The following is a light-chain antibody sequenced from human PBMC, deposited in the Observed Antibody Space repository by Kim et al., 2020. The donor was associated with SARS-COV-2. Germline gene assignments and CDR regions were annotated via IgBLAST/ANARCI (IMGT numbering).Light chain of an antibody. Sequence: SGSSSNIGNNYVSWYQQLPGTAPKLLIYDNNTRPSGIPDRFSGSKSGTSATLGITGLQTGDEADYYCGTWDSSLSAGRVFGGGTKLTVL. CDR2: DNN. V-gene: IGLV1-51*01. CDR1: SSNIGNNY. CDR3: GTWDSSLSAGRV. J-gene: IGLJ3*02.